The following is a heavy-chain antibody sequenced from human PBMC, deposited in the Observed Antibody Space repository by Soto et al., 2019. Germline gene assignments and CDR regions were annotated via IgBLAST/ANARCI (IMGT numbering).Heavy chain of an antibody. Sequence: GASVKVSCKASGGTFSSYAISWVRQAPGQGLEWMGGIIPIFGTANYAQKFQGRVTITADESTSTAYMELSSLRSKDTAVYYCARVVSSGYSYGYSIDKWFDPWGQGTLVTVSS. V-gene: IGHV1-69*13. CDR3: ARVVSSGYSYGYSIDKWFDP. D-gene: IGHD5-18*01. J-gene: IGHJ5*02. CDR1: GGTFSSYA. CDR2: IIPIFGTA.